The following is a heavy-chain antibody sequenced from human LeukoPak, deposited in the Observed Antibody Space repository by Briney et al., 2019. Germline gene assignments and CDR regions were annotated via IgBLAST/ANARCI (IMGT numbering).Heavy chain of an antibody. J-gene: IGHJ4*02. CDR2: IRSSGDVA. Sequence: GGSLRLSCAASGFSFSNSVMHWVRQAPGKGLEWVAGIRSSGDVAYYADSVQGRFAISRDNSRNTLYLQMNSLRAEDTAVYYCAKEHGGNCQNPGCDFDSWGQGTLVTASS. D-gene: IGHD4-23*01. CDR3: AKEHGGNCQNPGCDFDS. V-gene: IGHV3-23*01. CDR1: GFSFSNSV.